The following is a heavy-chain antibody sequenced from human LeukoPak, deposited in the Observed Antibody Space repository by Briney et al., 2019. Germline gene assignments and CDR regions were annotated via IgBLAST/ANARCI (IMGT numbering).Heavy chain of an antibody. V-gene: IGHV4-31*03. CDR2: IYYSGST. D-gene: IGHD3-3*01. Sequence: PSQTLSLTCTVSGGSISSGGYYWSWIRQHPGKGLEWFGYIYYSGSTYYNPSLKSRVTISVDTSKNQFSLKLSSVTAADTAVYYCARDRNLWSGYLDYWGQGTLVTVSS. CDR3: ARDRNLWSGYLDY. J-gene: IGHJ4*02. CDR1: GGSISSGGYY.